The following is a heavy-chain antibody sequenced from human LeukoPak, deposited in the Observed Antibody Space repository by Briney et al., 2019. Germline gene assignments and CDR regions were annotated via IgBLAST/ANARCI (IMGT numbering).Heavy chain of an antibody. J-gene: IGHJ4*02. CDR2: IKQDGSEK. CDR3: AREGSGWYRYYFDY. D-gene: IGHD6-19*01. CDR1: GFTFSSYW. Sequence: GGPLRLSCAASGFTFSSYWMSWVRQAPGKGLEWVANIKQDGSEKYYVDSVKGRFTISRDNAKNSLYLQMSSLRAEDTAVYYCAREGSGWYRYYFDYWGQGTLVTVSS. V-gene: IGHV3-7*01.